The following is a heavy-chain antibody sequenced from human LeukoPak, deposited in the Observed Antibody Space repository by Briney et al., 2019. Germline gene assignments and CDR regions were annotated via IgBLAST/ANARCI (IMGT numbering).Heavy chain of an antibody. CDR1: GFTFSSYA. V-gene: IGHV3-30-3*01. Sequence: PGGSLRLSCAASGFTFSSYAMHWVRQAPGKGLGWVAVLSYDGSNKYYADSVKGRFTISRDSSKNTLYLQMNSLRAEDTAVYYCAKEGMAGIRQYFDYWGQGTLVTVSS. D-gene: IGHD5-24*01. CDR3: AKEGMAGIRQYFDY. CDR2: LSYDGSNK. J-gene: IGHJ4*02.